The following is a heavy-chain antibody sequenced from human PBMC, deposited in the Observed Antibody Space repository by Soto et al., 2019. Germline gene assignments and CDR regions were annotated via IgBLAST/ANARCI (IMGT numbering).Heavy chain of an antibody. D-gene: IGHD3-3*01. J-gene: IGHJ5*02. V-gene: IGHV5-51*01. CDR3: ARGGTSFGGDHARFDP. Sequence: PGDSLKISCKGSGYSFTSYWIGWVRQMPGKGLEWMGIIYPGDSDTRYSPSFQGQVTISADKSISTAYLQWSSLKASDTAMYYCARGGTSFGGDHARFDPWGQGTLVTVTS. CDR2: IYPGDSDT. CDR1: GYSFTSYW.